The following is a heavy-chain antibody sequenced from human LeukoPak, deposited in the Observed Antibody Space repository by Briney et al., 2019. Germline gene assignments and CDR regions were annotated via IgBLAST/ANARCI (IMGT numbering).Heavy chain of an antibody. CDR2: INQDGTEK. CDR1: GFSFTNAW. V-gene: IGHV3-7*01. J-gene: IGHJ4*02. CDR3: AKLAKYFYGSETFYFFEH. Sequence: GGSLRLSCAASGFSFTNAWMSWVRQAPGKGLEWVANINQDGTEKYYVDSVKGRFTISRDNGKNSLYLQMNSLRVEDTAVYYCAKLAKYFYGSETFYFFEHWGQGTPVTASS. D-gene: IGHD3-10*01.